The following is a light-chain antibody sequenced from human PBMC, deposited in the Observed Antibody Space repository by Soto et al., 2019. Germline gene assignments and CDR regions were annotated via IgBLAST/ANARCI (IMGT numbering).Light chain of an antibody. V-gene: IGLV1-44*01. Sequence: QCVLTQPPSASGTPGQRVTISCSGRGSNIGSNTVHWYQQLPGTAPKLLIYSNNQRPSGVPDRFSGSKSGTSASLAISGLQSEDEADYYCAAWDDSLNAWVFGGGTKLTVL. J-gene: IGLJ3*02. CDR2: SNN. CDR3: AAWDDSLNAWV. CDR1: GSNIGSNT.